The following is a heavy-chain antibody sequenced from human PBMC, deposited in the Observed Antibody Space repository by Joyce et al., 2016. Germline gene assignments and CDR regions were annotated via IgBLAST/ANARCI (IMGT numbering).Heavy chain of an antibody. J-gene: IGHJ5*02. V-gene: IGHV1-3*01. CDR3: ARAPREVVGATNHWFDP. CDR2: SNGGDGNT. D-gene: IGHD3-22*01. CDR1: GYNFTRYA. Sequence: QVQLVQSAAEVKKPGASVRISCEASGYNFTRYAIHWMRQAPGHPFEWMGWSNGGDGNTTYSQKFQGRVIITRETAASTAYMELSSLTSEDTGLYYGARAPREVVGATNHWFDPWGQGTLVIVSS.